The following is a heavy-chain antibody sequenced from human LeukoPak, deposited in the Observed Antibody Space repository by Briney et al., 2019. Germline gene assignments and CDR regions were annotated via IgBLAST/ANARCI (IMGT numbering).Heavy chain of an antibody. CDR1: GFTFSSYW. CDR3: ARGGYYYDSSGPTQD. V-gene: IGHV3-74*01. CDR2: INSDGSST. D-gene: IGHD3-22*01. Sequence: GGSLRLSCAASGFTFSSYWMHWVRQAPGKGLVWVSRINSDGSSTSYADSVKGRFTISRDNAKNTLYLQMNSLRAEDTAVYYCARGGYYYDSSGPTQDWGQGTLVTVSS. J-gene: IGHJ4*02.